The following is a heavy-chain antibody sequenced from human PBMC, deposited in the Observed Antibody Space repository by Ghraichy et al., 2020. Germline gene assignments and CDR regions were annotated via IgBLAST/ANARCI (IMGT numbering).Heavy chain of an antibody. D-gene: IGHD1-26*01. J-gene: IGHJ4*02. V-gene: IGHV3-7*03. CDR2: IKQDGSAK. CDR1: GFTFSSFW. Sequence: GGSLRLSCAASGFTFSSFWMTWVRQAPGKGLEWVANIKQDGSAKFYVDSVRGRFTISRDNAKNSMYLQMNSLRAEDTAVYYCATAPGWEQIHWGQGTLVTVSS. CDR3: ATAPGWEQIH.